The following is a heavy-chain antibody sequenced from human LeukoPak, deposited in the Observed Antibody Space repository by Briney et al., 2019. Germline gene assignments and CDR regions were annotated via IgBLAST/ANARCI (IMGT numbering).Heavy chain of an antibody. D-gene: IGHD3-16*02. CDR1: GFTFSSYA. CDR3: ARDRRQGGGAIYYFDY. V-gene: IGHV3-33*08. J-gene: IGHJ4*02. CDR2: IWYDGSNK. Sequence: GGSLRLSCAASGFTFSSYAMNWVRQAPGKGLEWVAVIWYDGSNKYYADSVKGRFTISRDNSKNTLYLQMNSLRAEDTAVYYCARDRRQGGGAIYYFDYWGQGTLVTVSS.